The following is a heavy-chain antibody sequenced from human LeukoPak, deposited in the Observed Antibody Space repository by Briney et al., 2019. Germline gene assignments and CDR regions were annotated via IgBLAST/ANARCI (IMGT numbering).Heavy chain of an antibody. J-gene: IGHJ3*02. Sequence: GGSLRLSCAASGFTFSSYSINWVRQAPGKGLEWVSSISSSSYIYYADSVKGRFTISRDNAKNSLYLQMNSLRAEDTAVYYCARDLAELRYFGWAHDAFDIWGQGTMVTVSS. CDR1: GFTFSSYS. V-gene: IGHV3-21*01. CDR2: ISSSSYI. D-gene: IGHD3-9*01. CDR3: ARDLAELRYFGWAHDAFDI.